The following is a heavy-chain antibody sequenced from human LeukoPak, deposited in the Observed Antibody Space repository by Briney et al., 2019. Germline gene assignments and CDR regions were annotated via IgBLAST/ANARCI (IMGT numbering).Heavy chain of an antibody. D-gene: IGHD2-15*01. Sequence: PGGSLRLSCAASGFTFDDYAMHWVRQAPGKGLEWVSGISWNSDNIGYADSVKGRFTISRDNAKNSLYLQLNTLSAEDTALYYCTKGRGASYSYYAMAVWGQGTTVTVSS. CDR2: ISWNSDNI. CDR3: TKGRGASYSYYAMAV. CDR1: GFTFDDYA. J-gene: IGHJ6*02. V-gene: IGHV3-9*01.